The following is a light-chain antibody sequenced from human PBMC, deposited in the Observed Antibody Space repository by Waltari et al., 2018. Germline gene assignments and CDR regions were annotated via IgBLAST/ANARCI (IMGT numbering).Light chain of an antibody. J-gene: IGLJ3*02. CDR1: SSDVGRYNF. CDR3: CSYAGRSTWV. CDR2: EVN. V-gene: IGLV2-23*02. Sequence: QSALTQPASVSGSPGQSITISCTGTSSDVGRYNFVSWYQQHPGKAPQLIIYEVNKRPPCVAKRLSGSKSGNTASLTISGLQAEDESDYYCCSYAGRSTWVFGGGTKVTVL.